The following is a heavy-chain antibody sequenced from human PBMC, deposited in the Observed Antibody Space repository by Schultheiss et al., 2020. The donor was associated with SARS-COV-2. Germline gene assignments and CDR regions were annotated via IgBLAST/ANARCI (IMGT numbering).Heavy chain of an antibody. Sequence: ASVKVSCKASGYTFTGYYMHWVRQAPGQGLEWMGWINPNSGATNYAQKFQGRVTMTRDTSTSTAYMELTSLTSDDTAGYYCARDLSQYGDYVGAVWFDPWGQGTLVTVSS. V-gene: IGHV1-2*02. CDR2: INPNSGAT. J-gene: IGHJ5*02. D-gene: IGHD4-17*01. CDR3: ARDLSQYGDYVGAVWFDP. CDR1: GYTFTGYY.